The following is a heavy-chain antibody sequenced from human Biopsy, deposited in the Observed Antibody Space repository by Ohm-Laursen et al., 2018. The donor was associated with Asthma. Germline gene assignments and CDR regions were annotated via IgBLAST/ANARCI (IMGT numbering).Heavy chain of an antibody. CDR2: IHYSGST. CDR3: ARAPVAASSNWFDP. V-gene: IGHV4-30-4*01. CDR1: GASIKTDDHY. J-gene: IGHJ5*02. D-gene: IGHD6-19*01. Sequence: SQTLSLTCTVSGASIKTDDHYWSWLRQPPGKGLEWFGFIHYSGSTSYNPSLKGGVTISVDTSKNQFSLKLSSVTAADTAVYYCARAPVAASSNWFDPWGQGTLVTVS.